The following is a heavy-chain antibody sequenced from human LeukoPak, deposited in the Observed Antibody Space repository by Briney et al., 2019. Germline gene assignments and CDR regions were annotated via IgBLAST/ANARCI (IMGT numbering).Heavy chain of an antibody. J-gene: IGHJ4*02. CDR2: LYHDGSDT. D-gene: IGHD1-7*01. CDR3: ARFLHGNSLDY. Sequence: PGEPLQISSQGSGDTFTDTYIAGVRRVDGKGLEWMGNLYHDGSDTRYSPSFEGQVTISVDHSIRTAYLQWTSLKASDTAMYYCARFLHGNSLDYWGQGALVTVSS. CDR1: GDTFTDTY. V-gene: IGHV5-51*01.